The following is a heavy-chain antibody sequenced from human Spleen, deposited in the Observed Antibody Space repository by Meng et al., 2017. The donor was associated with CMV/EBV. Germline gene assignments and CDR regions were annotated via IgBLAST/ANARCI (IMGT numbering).Heavy chain of an antibody. CDR1: GNSIRSSSYY. D-gene: IGHD5-12*01. V-gene: IGHV4-39*07. CDR3: ARGSWVYSDDDETTGLDY. J-gene: IGHJ4*02. Sequence: SETLSLTCTLSGNSIRSSSYYWGWIRQPPGKGLEWIGEINHSGSTNYNPSLKSRVTISVDASKNQFSLKLTSVTAADTAVYYCARGSWVYSDDDETTGLDYWGPGTLVTVSS. CDR2: INHSGST.